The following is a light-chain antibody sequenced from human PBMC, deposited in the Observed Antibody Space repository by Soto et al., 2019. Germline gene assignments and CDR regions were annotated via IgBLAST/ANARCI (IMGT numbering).Light chain of an antibody. CDR1: ESVSSIY. CDR3: QQYGNSPIT. Sequence: ENVLTQSPGTLSLSPGERATLSCRASESVSSIYVAWYQQKPGQAPTLLIYGASTRATGIPDRFSGSGSGTDFTLTIDRLEPEDFAVYYCQQYGNSPITFGQGTRLEIK. CDR2: GAS. V-gene: IGKV3-20*01. J-gene: IGKJ5*01.